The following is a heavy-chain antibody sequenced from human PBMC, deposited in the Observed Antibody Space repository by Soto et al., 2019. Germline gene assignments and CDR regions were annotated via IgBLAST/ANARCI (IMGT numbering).Heavy chain of an antibody. D-gene: IGHD4-17*01. CDR3: VRGSYVYGGNYFDY. CDR1: GGTFRSLA. V-gene: IGHV1-69*06. CDR2: IIPIFGTT. J-gene: IGHJ4*02. Sequence: APVKVSCRASGGTFRSLATTSVREAPVQGPEGMGGIIPIFGTTNYAQKFQARVTMTADKSTGTAYMEPISRRSENTAEYYCVRGSYVYGGNYFDYWGQGALLTVSS.